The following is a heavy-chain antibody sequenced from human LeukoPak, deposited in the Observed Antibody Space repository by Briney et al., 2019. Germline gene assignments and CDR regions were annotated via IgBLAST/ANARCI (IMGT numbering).Heavy chain of an antibody. CDR2: ISGSGGST. V-gene: IGHV3-23*01. J-gene: IGHJ4*02. CDR1: GFTFSSYA. CDR3: ARDWRSSGCFDY. Sequence: GALRLSCAASGFTFSSYAMSWVRQAPGKGLEWVSAISGSGGSTYYADSVKGRFTISRDNSKNTLYLQMNSLRAEDTAVYYCARDWRSSGCFDYWGQGTLVTVSS. D-gene: IGHD6-19*01.